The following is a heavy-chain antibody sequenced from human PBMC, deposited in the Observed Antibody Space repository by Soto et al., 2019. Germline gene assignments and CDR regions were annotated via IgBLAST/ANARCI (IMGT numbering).Heavy chain of an antibody. CDR2: IYHSGST. D-gene: IGHD3-10*02. V-gene: IGHV4-38-2*01. CDR1: GYSISSGYY. CDR3: ASGYYDGGGY. Sequence: SETLSLTCAVSGYSISSGYYLGWIRQPPWKGLEWIGSIYHSGSTYYNPSLKSRVTISVDTSKNQFSLKLSSVTAADTAVYYCASGYYDGGGYWGQGTLVTVSS. J-gene: IGHJ4*02.